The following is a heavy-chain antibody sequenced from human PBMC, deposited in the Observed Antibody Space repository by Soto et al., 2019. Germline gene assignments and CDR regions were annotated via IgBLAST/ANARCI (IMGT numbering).Heavy chain of an antibody. CDR2: ISAAGDP. CDR3: ARTDRDFYGLDV. CDR1: GFTLRNYD. J-gene: IGHJ6*02. V-gene: IGHV3-13*05. Sequence: EVQLVESGGGLLQPGGSLRLSCEASGFTLRNYDMPWVRQGTGKGLEWVSGISAAGDPDYADSVEGRFTISRENAQNSFFLQMNSLRVGDTAVYYCARTDRDFYGLDVWGQGTTVIVSS.